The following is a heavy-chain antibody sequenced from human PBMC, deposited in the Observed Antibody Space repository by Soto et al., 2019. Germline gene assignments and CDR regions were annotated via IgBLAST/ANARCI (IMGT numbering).Heavy chain of an antibody. D-gene: IGHD3-16*02. J-gene: IGHJ4*02. CDR3: AREPHKTYYDYIWGSYRYPRPIDY. V-gene: IGHV3-33*01. Sequence: HPGGSLRLSCAASGFTFSSYGMHWVRQAPGKGLEWVAVIWYDGSNKYYADSVKGRFTISRDNSKNTLYLQMNSLRAEDTAVYYCAREPHKTYYDYIWGSYRYPRPIDYWGQGTLVTAPQ. CDR2: IWYDGSNK. CDR1: GFTFSSYG.